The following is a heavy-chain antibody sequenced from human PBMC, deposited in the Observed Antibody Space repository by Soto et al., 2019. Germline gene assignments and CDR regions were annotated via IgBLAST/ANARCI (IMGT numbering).Heavy chain of an antibody. CDR3: AREPVVVIPTDAFDT. V-gene: IGHV3-66*01. D-gene: IGHD2-21*01. J-gene: IGHJ3*02. CDR1: GFTFSSYS. Sequence: GGSLRLSCAASGFTFSSYSMNWVRQAPGKGLEWVSVIYSGGSTYYADSVKGRFTISRDNSKNTLYLQMNSLRAEDTAVYYCAREPVVVIPTDAFDTWGQGTMVTVSS. CDR2: IYSGGST.